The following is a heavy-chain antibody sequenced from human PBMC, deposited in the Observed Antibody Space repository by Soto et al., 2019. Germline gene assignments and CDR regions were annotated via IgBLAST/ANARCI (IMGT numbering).Heavy chain of an antibody. D-gene: IGHD5-12*01. Sequence: GSLRLSCAASGFTFSSYAMSWVRQAPGKGLEWVSAMSGSGGSTYYADSVKGRFTISRDNSKNTLYLQMNSLRAEDTAVYYCAKDKPEADSGYDRPYYYGMDVWGQGTTVTVSS. CDR1: GFTFSSYA. CDR2: MSGSGGST. CDR3: AKDKPEADSGYDRPYYYGMDV. J-gene: IGHJ6*02. V-gene: IGHV3-23*01.